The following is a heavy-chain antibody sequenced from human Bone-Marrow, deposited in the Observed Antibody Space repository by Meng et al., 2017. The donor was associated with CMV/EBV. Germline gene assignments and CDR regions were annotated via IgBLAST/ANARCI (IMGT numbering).Heavy chain of an antibody. CDR1: GFTFTSSA. J-gene: IGHJ5*02. D-gene: IGHD2-2*01. Sequence: SVKVSCKASGFTFTSSAVQWVRQARGQRLEWIGWIVVGSGNTNYAQKFQERVTITRDMSTSTAYMELSSLRSEDTAVYYCAAPTGGIVVVTWGQGPLVTVSS. V-gene: IGHV1-58*01. CDR2: IVVGSGNT. CDR3: AAPTGGIVVVT.